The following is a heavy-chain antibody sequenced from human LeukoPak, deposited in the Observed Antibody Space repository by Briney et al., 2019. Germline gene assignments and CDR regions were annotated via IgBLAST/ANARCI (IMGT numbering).Heavy chain of an antibody. CDR2: IYYNGNT. V-gene: IGHV4-39*01. J-gene: IGHJ4*02. Sequence: SETLSLTCSVSSGSISTSSVYWGWVRQPPGKGLEWIGSIYYNGNTYHNPSLRSRLTISVDTSKNQFSLKLSSVTAADTAVYYCGRNNYVDYDRSFDYWGQGTLVTVSP. CDR1: SGSISTSSVY. CDR3: GRNNYVDYDRSFDY. D-gene: IGHD4-17*01.